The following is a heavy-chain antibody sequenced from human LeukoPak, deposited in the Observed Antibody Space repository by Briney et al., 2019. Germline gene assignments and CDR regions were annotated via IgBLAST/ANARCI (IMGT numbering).Heavy chain of an antibody. CDR2: INHNGNVN. J-gene: IGHJ5*02. D-gene: IGHD6-13*01. Sequence: PGGSLRLSCAASGFTFSSYWMNWARQAPGKGLEWVASINHNGNVNYYVDSVKGRFTISRDNSKNTLYLQMNSLRAEDTAVYYCARDDIAAGGTTDLWGQGTLVTVSS. V-gene: IGHV3-7*03. CDR3: ARDDIAAGGTTDL. CDR1: GFTFSSYW.